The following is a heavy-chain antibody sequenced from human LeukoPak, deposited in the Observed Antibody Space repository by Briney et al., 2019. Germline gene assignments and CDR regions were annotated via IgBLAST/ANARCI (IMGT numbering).Heavy chain of an antibody. CDR2: INAGNSHT. CDR3: ARGIWSARTVDYYLDY. Sequence: GAPEKVSCKASGYNFNNYAIHWVRQAPGQRFEWMGWINAGNSHTKYSQNFQGRITITRDSSASTVYMELSSLTSEDTAVYYCARGIWSARTVDYYLDYWGQGTLVTVSS. D-gene: IGHD2-21*01. V-gene: IGHV1-3*01. J-gene: IGHJ4*02. CDR1: GYNFNNYA.